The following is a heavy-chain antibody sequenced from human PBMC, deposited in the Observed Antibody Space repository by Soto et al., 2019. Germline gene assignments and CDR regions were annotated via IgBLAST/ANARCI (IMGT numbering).Heavy chain of an antibody. D-gene: IGHD5-12*01. CDR2: ISGSGGST. J-gene: IGHJ4*02. V-gene: IGHV3-23*01. CDR3: AKDLRADIVATYYFYY. Sequence: GGSLRLSCAASGFTFSSYAMSWVRQAPGKGLEWVSAISGSGGSTYYADSGKGRFTISRDNSKNTLYLQMNSLRAEDTAVYYCAKDLRADIVATYYFYYWGQGTLVTVSS. CDR1: GFTFSSYA.